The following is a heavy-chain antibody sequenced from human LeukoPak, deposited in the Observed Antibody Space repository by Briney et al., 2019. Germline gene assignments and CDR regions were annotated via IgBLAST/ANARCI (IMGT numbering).Heavy chain of an antibody. D-gene: IGHD1-26*01. V-gene: IGHV1-46*01. J-gene: IGHJ4*02. CDR2: INPSGGST. Sequence: ASVKVSCKASGYTFTSYYMHWVRQAPGQGLEWMGIINPSGGSTSYAQKFQGRVTMTRDMSTSTVYMELSSLRSEDTAVYYCARAGKRRGATSRFDYWGQGTLVTVSS. CDR3: ARAGKRRGATSRFDY. CDR1: GYTFTSYY.